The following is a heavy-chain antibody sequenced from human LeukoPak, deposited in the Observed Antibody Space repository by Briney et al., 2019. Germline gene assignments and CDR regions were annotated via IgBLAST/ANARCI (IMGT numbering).Heavy chain of an antibody. D-gene: IGHD3-22*01. CDR2: ISYDGSNK. V-gene: IGHV3-30*03. CDR3: ARDGSLTMTYYFDY. Sequence: GGSLRLSCAASGFSLSNHWMTWVRQAPGKGLEWVAVISYDGSNKYYADSVKGRFTISRDNSKNTLYLQMNSLRAEDTAVYYCARDGSLTMTYYFDYWGQGTLVTVSS. CDR1: GFSLSNHW. J-gene: IGHJ4*02.